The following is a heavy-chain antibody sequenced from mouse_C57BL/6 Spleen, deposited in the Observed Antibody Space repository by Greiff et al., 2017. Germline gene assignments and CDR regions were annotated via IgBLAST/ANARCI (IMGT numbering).Heavy chain of an antibody. CDR1: GYAFSSSW. V-gene: IGHV1-82*01. CDR2: IYPGDGDT. Sequence: QVQLQQSGPELVKPGASVKISCKASGYAFSSSWMNWVKQRPGKGLEWIGRIYPGDGDTNYNGKFKGKATLTADKSSGTAYMQLSSLTYEDAAVYSCARGVDLARFGYWGQGTLVTVSA. J-gene: IGHJ3*01. CDR3: ARGVDLARFGY.